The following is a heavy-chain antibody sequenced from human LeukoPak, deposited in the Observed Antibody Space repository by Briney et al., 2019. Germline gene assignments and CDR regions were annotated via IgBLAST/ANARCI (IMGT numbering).Heavy chain of an antibody. D-gene: IGHD3-22*01. J-gene: IGHJ4*02. CDR2: ISAYNGNT. CDR1: GYTFTSYG. V-gene: IGHV1-18*01. Sequence: ASVKVSCKASGYTFTSYGIIWVRQAPGQGLEWMGWISAYNGNTNYAQKLQGRVTMTTDTSTSTAYMELRSLRSDGTAVYYCARVKSSSWWFYYDSSGRDYFDYWGQGTLVTVSS. CDR3: ARVKSSSWWFYYDSSGRDYFDY.